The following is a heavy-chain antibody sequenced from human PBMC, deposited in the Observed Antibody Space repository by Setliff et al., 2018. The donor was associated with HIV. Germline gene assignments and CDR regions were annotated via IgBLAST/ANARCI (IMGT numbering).Heavy chain of an antibody. V-gene: IGHV4-39*07. CDR3: ARLRSYYGAFDI. J-gene: IGHJ3*02. Sequence: SETLSLTCTVSGGSISSSSYYWGWIRQPPGKGLELIGNIYYTGNTNYNPSLKSRITISVDTSKNQFSLKLSSVTAADTAVYYCARLRSYYGAFDIWGQGTMVTVSS. D-gene: IGHD1-26*01. CDR2: IYYTGNT. CDR1: GGSISSSSYY.